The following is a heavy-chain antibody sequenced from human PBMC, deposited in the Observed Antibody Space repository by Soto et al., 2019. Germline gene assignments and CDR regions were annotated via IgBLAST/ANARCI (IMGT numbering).Heavy chain of an antibody. V-gene: IGHV4-39*01. J-gene: IGHJ5*02. CDR1: GGSFGSSAYY. Sequence: PSETLSLTCTVSGGSFGSSAYYWGWIRRAPGKGLEWIGSINSSGSTFSNPSLKSRVTLSVDTSKNQFSLKLTSVTAADTALYYCSRRAPEGFDPWGQGXLVTVPS. CDR3: SRRAPEGFDP. CDR2: INSSGST.